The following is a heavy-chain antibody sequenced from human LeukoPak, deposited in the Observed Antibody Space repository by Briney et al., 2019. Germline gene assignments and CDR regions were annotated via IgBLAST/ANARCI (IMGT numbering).Heavy chain of an antibody. J-gene: IGHJ4*02. CDR1: GFTFRSYV. CDR3: AKDRENRRTATLFDY. V-gene: IGHV3-23*01. Sequence: GGSLRLSCAASGFTFRSYVMSWVRQAPGKGLEWVSGTSDSGGSTFYADSVRGRFTISRDNSKNTLYLQMNSLRVEDTAVYYCAKDRENRRTATLFDYRGQGTLVTVSS. CDR2: TSDSGGST. D-gene: IGHD1-14*01.